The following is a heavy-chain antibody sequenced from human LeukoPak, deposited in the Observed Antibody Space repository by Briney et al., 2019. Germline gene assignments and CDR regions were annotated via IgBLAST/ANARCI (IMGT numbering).Heavy chain of an antibody. Sequence: SETLSLTCTVSGYSISSGYYWGWIRQPPGKGLEWIGSIYHSGSTYYNPSLKSRVTISVDTSKNQFSLKLSSVTAADTAVYYWASPIPETKPRSYGYFDLGGRGTLVTAPS. D-gene: IGHD2-2*02. V-gene: IGHV4-38-2*02. J-gene: IGHJ2*01. CDR1: GYSISSGYY. CDR3: ASPIPETKPRSYGYFDL. CDR2: IYHSGST.